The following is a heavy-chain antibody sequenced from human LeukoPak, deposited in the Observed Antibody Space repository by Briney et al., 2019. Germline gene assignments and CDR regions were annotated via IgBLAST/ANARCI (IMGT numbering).Heavy chain of an antibody. J-gene: IGHJ4*02. CDR1: GYTFTGYY. V-gene: IGHV1-2*02. D-gene: IGHD3-22*01. CDR3: ARGSDSSGYYVLHFDY. CDR2: INPNSGGT. Sequence: ASVKVSCKASGYTFTGYYIHWVRQAPGQGLEWMGWINPNSGGTSYAQNFQGRVTMTRDTSISTAYMELNRLRSDDTAVYYCARGSDSSGYYVLHFDYWGQGTLLTVSS.